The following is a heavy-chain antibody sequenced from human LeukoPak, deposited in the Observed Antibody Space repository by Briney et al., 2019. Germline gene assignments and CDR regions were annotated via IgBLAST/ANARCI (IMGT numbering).Heavy chain of an antibody. J-gene: IGHJ3*02. CDR1: GFTFSSYG. Sequence: HPGGSLRLSCAASGFTFSSYGMRWVRQAPGKGLEWVAVISYDGSNKYYADSVKGRFTISRDNSKNTLYLQMNSLRAEDTAVYYCAKALVGATGRDAFDIWGQGTMVTVSS. CDR2: ISYDGSNK. CDR3: AKALVGATGRDAFDI. V-gene: IGHV3-30*18. D-gene: IGHD1-26*01.